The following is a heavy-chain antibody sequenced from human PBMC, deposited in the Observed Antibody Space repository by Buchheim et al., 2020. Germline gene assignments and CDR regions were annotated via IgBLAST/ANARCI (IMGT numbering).Heavy chain of an antibody. D-gene: IGHD4-23*01. CDR1: GGSISSSSYY. Sequence: QLQLQESGPGLVKPSETLSLTCTVSGGSISSSSYYWGWIRQPPGKGLEWIGSIYYSGNTYYNPSLKSRVTMSADTSKNQFSLKLSSVTAADTAVYYCARLLGAYDYGCKGYWYFDLWGRGTL. CDR2: IYYSGNT. V-gene: IGHV4-39*01. J-gene: IGHJ2*01. CDR3: ARLLGAYDYGCKGYWYFDL.